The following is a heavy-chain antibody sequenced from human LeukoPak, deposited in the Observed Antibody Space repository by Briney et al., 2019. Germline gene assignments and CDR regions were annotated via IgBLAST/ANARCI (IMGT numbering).Heavy chain of an antibody. J-gene: IGHJ4*02. V-gene: IGHV1-2*02. Sequence: ASVKVSCKASGYIFTGYYMHWVRQAPGQGLEWMGWINPNSGDTNYAQKFQGRVTMTRDTSISTAYMELSRLRSDDTAVYYCAREGGMMTDYGSGSYYNDLDYWGQGTLVTVSS. CDR3: AREGGMMTDYGSGSYYNDLDY. CDR1: GYIFTGYY. CDR2: INPNSGDT. D-gene: IGHD3-10*01.